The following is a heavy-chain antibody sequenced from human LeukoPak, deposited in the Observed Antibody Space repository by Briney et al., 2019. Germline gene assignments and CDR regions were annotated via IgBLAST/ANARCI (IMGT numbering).Heavy chain of an antibody. Sequence: PGGSLRLSCAASGFTVSSNYMSWVRQAPGKGLEWVSVIYSGGSTYYADSVKGRFTISRDNSKNTLYLQLNSLRAEDTAVYYCARLTVIQLFDYWGQGTLVTVSS. CDR1: GFTVSSNY. CDR3: ARLTVIQLFDY. D-gene: IGHD3-16*02. J-gene: IGHJ4*02. V-gene: IGHV3-66*04. CDR2: IYSGGST.